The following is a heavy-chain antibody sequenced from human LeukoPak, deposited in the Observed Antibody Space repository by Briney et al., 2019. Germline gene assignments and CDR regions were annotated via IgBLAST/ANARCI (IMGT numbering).Heavy chain of an antibody. V-gene: IGHV1-24*01. CDR1: GYTLTELS. CDR3: AKSASAKMATISH. Sequence: ASVKVSCKVSGYTLTELSMHWVRQAPGKGLEWMGGFDPEDGETIYAQKFQGRVTMTRDMSTSTVYMELSSLRSEDTAVYYCAKSASAKMATISHWGQGTLVTVSS. J-gene: IGHJ4*02. CDR2: FDPEDGET. D-gene: IGHD5-24*01.